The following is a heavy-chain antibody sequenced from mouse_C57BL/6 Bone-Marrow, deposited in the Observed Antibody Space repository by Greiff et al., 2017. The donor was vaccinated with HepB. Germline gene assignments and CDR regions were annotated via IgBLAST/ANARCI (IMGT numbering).Heavy chain of an antibody. CDR2: IDPEDGDT. V-gene: IGHV14-1*01. CDR3: TKPYYGSSYTFDY. CDR1: GFNIKDYY. J-gene: IGHJ2*01. Sequence: LVESGAELVRPGASVKLSCTASGFNIKDYYMHWVKQRPEQGLEWIGRIDPEDGDTEYAPKFQGKATMTADTSSNTAYLQLSSLTSEDTAVYYCTKPYYGSSYTFDYWGQGTTLTVSS. D-gene: IGHD1-1*01.